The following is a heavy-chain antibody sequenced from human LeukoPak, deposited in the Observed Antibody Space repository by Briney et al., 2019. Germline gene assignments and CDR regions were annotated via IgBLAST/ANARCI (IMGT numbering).Heavy chain of an antibody. J-gene: IGHJ4*02. CDR2: IYPGDSDT. CDR3: ARLGVRSGRSNYFDY. D-gene: IGHD6-19*01. CDR1: GYMNATYW. V-gene: IGHV5-51*01. Sequence: GESLKISCKGSGYMNATYWIGWVRQMPGIGLEWMGIIYPGDSDTRYSPSFQGQVTISADKSISAAYLQWSSLKASDTAMYYCARLGVRSGRSNYFDYWGQGTLVTVSS.